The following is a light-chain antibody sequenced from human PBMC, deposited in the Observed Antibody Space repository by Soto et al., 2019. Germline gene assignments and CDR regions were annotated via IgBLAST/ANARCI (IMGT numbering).Light chain of an antibody. J-gene: IGKJ3*01. Sequence: EIVLTQSPATLSLSPGERATLSCRASQSVDTFLAWYQQKPGRTPRLLIYDTSYRATGVPDRFIGGGSGTDFTLTITSLEPEDFAVYYCQQRSNWIFAFGPGTKVDL. CDR1: QSVDTF. CDR3: QQRSNWIFA. V-gene: IGKV3-11*01. CDR2: DTS.